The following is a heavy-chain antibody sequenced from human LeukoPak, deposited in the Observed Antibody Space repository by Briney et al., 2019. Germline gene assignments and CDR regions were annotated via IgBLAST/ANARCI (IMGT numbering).Heavy chain of an antibody. V-gene: IGHV4-39*07. J-gene: IGHJ6*03. CDR3: ARDLTPQGYYYGSGSYRYYYYYMDV. Sequence: SETLSLTCTVSGGSISSGSYYWGWIRQPPGKGLEWIGSIYHSGSTYYNPSLKSRVTISVDTSKNQFSLKLSSVTAADTAVYYCARDLTPQGYYYGSGSYRYYYYYMDVWGKGTTVTVSS. CDR1: GGSISSGSYY. D-gene: IGHD3-10*01. CDR2: IYHSGST.